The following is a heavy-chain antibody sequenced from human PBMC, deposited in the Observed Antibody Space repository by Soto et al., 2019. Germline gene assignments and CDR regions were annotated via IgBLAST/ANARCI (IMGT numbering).Heavy chain of an antibody. CDR1: GFTFDDSA. Sequence: GGSQRLSCTASGFTFDDSAMHWVRQAPGRGLEWVSGISWNSGVIVYADSVRGRFTISRDNAKNSLYLQMKSLRVEDTALYYCTKTNGITSPGDVWGQGTTVTVSS. CDR2: ISWNSGVI. D-gene: IGHD1-20*01. CDR3: TKTNGITSPGDV. V-gene: IGHV3-9*01. J-gene: IGHJ6*02.